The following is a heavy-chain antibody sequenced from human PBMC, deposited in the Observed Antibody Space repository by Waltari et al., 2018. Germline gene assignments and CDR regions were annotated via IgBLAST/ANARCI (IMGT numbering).Heavy chain of an antibody. D-gene: IGHD6-13*01. V-gene: IGHV4-59*11. Sequence: QVQLQESGPGLVKPSETLSLTCTVSGGSISSHYWSWIRQPPGKGLESIGYMYYSGRTTYSPSRNTLLTLSVDTAKNQFSLKLSSVTAAYTAVYYCASDQAAAGTHYYYGLDVWGQGTTVTVSS. CDR1: GGSISSHY. CDR3: ASDQAAAGTHYYYGLDV. CDR2: MYYSGRT. J-gene: IGHJ6*02.